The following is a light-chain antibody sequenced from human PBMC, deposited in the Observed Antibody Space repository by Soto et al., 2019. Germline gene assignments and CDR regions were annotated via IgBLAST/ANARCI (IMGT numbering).Light chain of an antibody. CDR3: QQYGDSPWT. V-gene: IGKV3-20*01. J-gene: IGKJ1*01. Sequence: EIVLTQSPGTLSLSPGERATLSCRASQSVSSTYLAWYQQKPGQAPRLLFYGASSRATGIPDRFSGSGSGTEFTLPISRLEPENFAVYYCQQYGDSPWTFGQGTKVEIK. CDR1: QSVSSTY. CDR2: GAS.